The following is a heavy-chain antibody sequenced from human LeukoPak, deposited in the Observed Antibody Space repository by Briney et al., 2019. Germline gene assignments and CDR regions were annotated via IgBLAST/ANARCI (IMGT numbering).Heavy chain of an antibody. CDR3: ARDSVGDLLDY. Sequence: PGGSLRLSCAGSGFPFSSYEMNWLRQAPGKGLEWVSHIDSSGITIYYGDSVKVRFTISRGNAKNSIYLQMDSLRVEDTAIYYCARDSVGDLLDYWGQGTPVTVSS. D-gene: IGHD4-17*01. CDR2: IDSSGITI. V-gene: IGHV3-48*03. CDR1: GFPFSSYE. J-gene: IGHJ4*02.